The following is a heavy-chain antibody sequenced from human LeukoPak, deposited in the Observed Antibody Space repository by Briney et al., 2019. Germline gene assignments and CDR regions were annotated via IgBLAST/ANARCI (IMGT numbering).Heavy chain of an antibody. CDR3: AKGVRKQQLALRWDAFDI. CDR1: GFTFSSYA. D-gene: IGHD6-13*01. CDR2: ISYDGSNK. J-gene: IGHJ3*02. V-gene: IGHV3-30-3*01. Sequence: GGSLRLSCAASGFTFSSYAMHWVRQAPGKGLEWVAVISYDGSNKYYADSVKGRFTISRDNAKNSLYLQMNSLRAEDTALYYCAKGVRKQQLALRWDAFDIWGQGTMVTVSS.